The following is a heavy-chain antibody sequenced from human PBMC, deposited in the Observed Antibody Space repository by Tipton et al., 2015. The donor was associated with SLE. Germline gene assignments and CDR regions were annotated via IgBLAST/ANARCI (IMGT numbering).Heavy chain of an antibody. J-gene: IGHJ5*02. Sequence: TLSLTCAVYGGSFSGYYWSWIRQPPGKGLAWIGEINHSGSTNYNPSLKSRVTISVDTSKNQFSLKLSSVTAADTAVYYCARGSYGSGRDWFDPWGQGTLVTVSS. CDR3: ARGSYGSGRDWFDP. CDR1: GGSFSGYY. V-gene: IGHV4-34*01. D-gene: IGHD3-10*01. CDR2: INHSGST.